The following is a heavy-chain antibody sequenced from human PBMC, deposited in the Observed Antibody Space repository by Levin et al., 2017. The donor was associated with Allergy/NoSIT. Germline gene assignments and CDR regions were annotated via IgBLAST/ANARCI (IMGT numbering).Heavy chain of an antibody. V-gene: IGHV3-30*18. J-gene: IGHJ4*02. D-gene: IGHD1-26*01. CDR3: AKEGGYPY. Sequence: QPGGSLRLSCAASGFTFSSYGMHWVRQAPGKGLEWVAVISYDGSNKYYADSVKGRFTISRDNSKNTLYLQMNSLRAEDTAVYYCAKEGGYPYWGQGTLVTVSS. CDR1: GFTFSSYG. CDR2: ISYDGSNK.